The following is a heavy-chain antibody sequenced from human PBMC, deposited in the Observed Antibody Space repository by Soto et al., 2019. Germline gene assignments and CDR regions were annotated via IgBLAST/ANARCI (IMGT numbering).Heavy chain of an antibody. Sequence: EVQLVESGGGLIQPGGSLRLSCAASGLTVSNSYISWVRQAPGKGLEWVSIIFSGGDTYYADAVKGRFTISRDNSRNTVYLQMNSRRAEDTAVYHCARGDFDYWGQGTLVTVSS. CDR1: GLTVSNSY. J-gene: IGHJ4*02. CDR2: IFSGGDT. CDR3: ARGDFDY. V-gene: IGHV3-53*01.